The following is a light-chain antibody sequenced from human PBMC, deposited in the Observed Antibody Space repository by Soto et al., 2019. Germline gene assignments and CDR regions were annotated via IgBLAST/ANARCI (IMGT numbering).Light chain of an antibody. Sequence: QAVVTQPASVSGSPGQSITISCTGTSSDVGGYNYVSWYQQHPGKAPKLMIYDVSNRPSGVSNRFSGSKFGNTASLTISGLQAEDEADYYCSSYTSSSTRVFGTGTKVTVL. CDR1: SSDVGGYNY. J-gene: IGLJ1*01. CDR2: DVS. CDR3: SSYTSSSTRV. V-gene: IGLV2-14*01.